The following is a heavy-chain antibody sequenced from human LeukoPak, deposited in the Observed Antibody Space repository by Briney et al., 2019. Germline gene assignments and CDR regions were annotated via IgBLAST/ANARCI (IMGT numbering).Heavy chain of an antibody. CDR1: GFTFSSYA. D-gene: IGHD2-2*01. Sequence: GGSLRLSCAASGFTFSSYAMHWVRQAPGKGLEWVAVISYDGSNKYYVDSVKGRFTISRDNSKNTLYLQMNSLRAEDTAVYYCARAPDIVVVPAAIDYWGQGTLVTVSS. CDR2: ISYDGSNK. V-gene: IGHV3-30*04. J-gene: IGHJ4*02. CDR3: ARAPDIVVVPAAIDY.